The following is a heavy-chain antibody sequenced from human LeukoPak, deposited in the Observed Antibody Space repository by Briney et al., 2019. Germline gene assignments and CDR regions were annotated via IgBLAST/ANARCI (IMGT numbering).Heavy chain of an antibody. Sequence: SGTLSLTCAVSGGSISSSNWWSWVRQPPGKGLEWIGEIYHSGSTNYNPSLKSRVTISVDKSKNQFSLKLSSVTAADTAVYYCARHYEYSSSWYGNFDYWGQGTLVTVSS. CDR1: GGSISSSNW. V-gene: IGHV4-4*02. CDR3: ARHYEYSSSWYGNFDY. CDR2: IYHSGST. J-gene: IGHJ4*02. D-gene: IGHD6-13*01.